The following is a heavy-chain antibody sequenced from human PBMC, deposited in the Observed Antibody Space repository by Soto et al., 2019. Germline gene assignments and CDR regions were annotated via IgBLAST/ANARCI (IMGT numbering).Heavy chain of an antibody. D-gene: IGHD3-3*01. CDR3: ASTPHYDFWSGYYYFDY. J-gene: IGHJ4*02. CDR1: GGSISSGGYY. CDR2: IYYSGST. V-gene: IGHV4-31*03. Sequence: SETLSLTCTVSGGSISSGGYYWSWIRQHPGKGLEWIGYIYYSGSTYYNPSLKSRVTISVDTSKNQFSLKLSSVTAADTAVYYCASTPHYDFWSGYYYFDYWGQGTLVTVSS.